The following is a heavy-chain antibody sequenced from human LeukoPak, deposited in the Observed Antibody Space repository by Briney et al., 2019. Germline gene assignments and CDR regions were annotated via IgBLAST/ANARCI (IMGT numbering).Heavy chain of an antibody. CDR3: ARSVNYYGSGSYSWFDP. D-gene: IGHD3-10*01. CDR1: GYTFTSYG. V-gene: IGHV1-18*01. J-gene: IGHJ5*02. Sequence: ASVKVSCKASGYTFTSYGISWVRQAPGQGLEWMGWISAYNGNTNYAQKLRGRVTMTTDTSTSTAYMELRSLRSDDTAVYYCARSVNYYGSGSYSWFDPWGQGTLVTVSS. CDR2: ISAYNGNT.